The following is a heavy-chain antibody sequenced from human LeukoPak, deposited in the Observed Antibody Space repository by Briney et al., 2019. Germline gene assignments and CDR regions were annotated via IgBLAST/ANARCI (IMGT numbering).Heavy chain of an antibody. V-gene: IGHV4-34*01. CDR3: ARATRFSGSYRGSYFDY. CDR1: GGSFSGYY. J-gene: IGHJ4*02. CDR2: INHSGST. D-gene: IGHD1-26*01. Sequence: SETLSLTCAVYGGSFSGYYWSWIRQPPGKGLEWIGEINHSGSTNYNPSLKSRVTISVDTSKNQFSLKLSSVTAADTAVYYCARATRFSGSYRGSYFDYWGQGTLVTVSS.